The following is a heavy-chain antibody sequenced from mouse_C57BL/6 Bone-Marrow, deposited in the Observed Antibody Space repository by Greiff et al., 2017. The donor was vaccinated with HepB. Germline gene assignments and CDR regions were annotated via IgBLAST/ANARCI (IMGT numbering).Heavy chain of an antibody. V-gene: IGHV1-81*01. CDR3: ASGNYFSFDY. Sequence: VQVVESGAELARPGASVKLSCKASGYTFTSYGISWVKQRTGQGLEWIGEIYPRSGNTYYNEKFKGKATLTADKSSSTAYMELRSLTSEDSAVYFCASGNYFSFDYWGQGTTLTVSS. D-gene: IGHD2-1*01. CDR1: GYTFTSYG. J-gene: IGHJ2*01. CDR2: IYPRSGNT.